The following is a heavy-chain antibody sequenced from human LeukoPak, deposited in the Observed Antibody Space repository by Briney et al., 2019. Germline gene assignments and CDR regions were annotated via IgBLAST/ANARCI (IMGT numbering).Heavy chain of an antibody. D-gene: IGHD3-10*01. V-gene: IGHV3-23*01. Sequence: PGGSLRPSCAASGFTFSSYAMSWVRQAPGKGLEWVSTISGGGGSTYYADSVKGRFTISRDNSKNTLYLQMNSLRAEDTAVYYCAKVWEFRGAIVYYFDYWGQGTLVTVSS. J-gene: IGHJ4*02. CDR3: AKVWEFRGAIVYYFDY. CDR1: GFTFSSYA. CDR2: ISGGGGST.